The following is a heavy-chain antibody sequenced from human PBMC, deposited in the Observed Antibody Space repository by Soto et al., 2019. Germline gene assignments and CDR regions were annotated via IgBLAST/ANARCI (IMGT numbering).Heavy chain of an antibody. D-gene: IGHD2-2*01. CDR3: AKDFRYCSSTSCYPQYYFDY. V-gene: IGHV3-30*18. Sequence: GGSLRLSCAASGFTFSSYGMHWVRQAPGKGLEWVAVISYDGSNKYYADSVKGRFTISRDNSKNTLYLQMNSLRAEDTAVYYCAKDFRYCSSTSCYPQYYFDYWGQGTLVTVSS. J-gene: IGHJ4*02. CDR2: ISYDGSNK. CDR1: GFTFSSYG.